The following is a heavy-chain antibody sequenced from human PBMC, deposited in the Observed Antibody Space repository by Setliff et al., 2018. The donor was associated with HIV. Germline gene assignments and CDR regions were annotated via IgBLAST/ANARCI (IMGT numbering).Heavy chain of an antibody. D-gene: IGHD5-18*01. CDR3: AKEGDRYGLDLDY. J-gene: IGHJ4*02. CDR1: GYIFSSYT. V-gene: IGHV1-3*04. CDR2: INTANYKT. Sequence: ASVKVSCKASGYIFSSYTMHWVRQAPGQRLEWMGWINTANYKTKYSQKFQGRVTITRDTSASTAYMELSSLRSEDTAVDYCAKEGDRYGLDLDYWGQGTLVTVSS.